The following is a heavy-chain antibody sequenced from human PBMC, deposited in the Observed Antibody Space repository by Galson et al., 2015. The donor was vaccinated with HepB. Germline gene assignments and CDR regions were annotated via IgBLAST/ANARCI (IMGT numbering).Heavy chain of an antibody. CDR3: ARVLREYQLQKYYYYAMDV. Sequence: SCKASGYTFNMFGISWVRQAPGQGLEWMGWISAYNGQTNYAQKFQDRVTMTRDTSTGTGYMELRSLRNDDTAVYYCARVLREYQLQKYYYYAMDVWGQGTTVTVSS. V-gene: IGHV1-18*01. CDR1: GYTFNMFG. J-gene: IGHJ6*02. CDR2: ISAYNGQT. D-gene: IGHD1-1*01.